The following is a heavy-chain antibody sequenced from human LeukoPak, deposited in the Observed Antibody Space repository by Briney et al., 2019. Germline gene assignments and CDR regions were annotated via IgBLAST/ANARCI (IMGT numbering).Heavy chain of an antibody. V-gene: IGHV4-39*01. CDR3: ARRSGPIAPLDY. CDR2: FFYSGST. J-gene: IGHJ4*02. D-gene: IGHD6-6*01. CDR1: GGSIRSSYYY. Sequence: SETLSLTCTVSGGSIRSSYYYWGWIRQPPGKGLEWIGSFFYSGSTYYNPSLKSRVTISVDTSKNQFSLKLNSVTAADTAMYYCARRSGPIAPLDYWGQGTLVTVSS.